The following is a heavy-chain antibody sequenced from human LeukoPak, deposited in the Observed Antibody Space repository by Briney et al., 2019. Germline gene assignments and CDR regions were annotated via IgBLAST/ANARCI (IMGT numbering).Heavy chain of an antibody. CDR2: VKQDGTEK. CDR1: GFRFGRDW. J-gene: IGHJ1*01. D-gene: IGHD2-2*01. CDR3: ATLDSTKSVL. Sequence: GGSLRLTCVASGFRFGRDWISWVRQAPGKGLEGVACVKQDGTEKNYVVSVWGRFTVSVDNGKNSLYLQMNSLRAEDTAKYYCATLDSTKSVLWGRGTAVIVSS. V-gene: IGHV3-7*01.